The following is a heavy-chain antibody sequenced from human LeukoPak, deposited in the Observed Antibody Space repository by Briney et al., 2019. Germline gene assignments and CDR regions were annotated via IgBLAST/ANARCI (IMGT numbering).Heavy chain of an antibody. J-gene: IGHJ4*02. CDR1: GFTFSSYG. Sequence: GGSLRLSCAASGFTFSSYGMHWVRQAPGKGLEWVAVIWYDGSNKYYADSVKGRFTISRDNSKNTPYLQMNSLRAEDTAVYYCATGSSGLYYFDYWGQGTLVTVSS. CDR3: ATGSSGLYYFDY. D-gene: IGHD6-19*01. CDR2: IWYDGSNK. V-gene: IGHV3-33*01.